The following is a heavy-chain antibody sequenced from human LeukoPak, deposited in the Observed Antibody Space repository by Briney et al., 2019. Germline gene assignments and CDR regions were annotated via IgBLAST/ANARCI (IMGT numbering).Heavy chain of an antibody. CDR3: AKGYSSSWYVGY. CDR2: ISSNSRYI. D-gene: IGHD6-13*01. CDR1: GFTFSTYS. J-gene: IGHJ4*02. Sequence: GGSLRLSCAASGFTFSTYSMNWVRQAPGKGLEWVSSISSNSRYIYYADSVKGRFTISRDNSKNTLYLQMNSLRAEDTAVYYCAKGYSSSWYVGYWGQGTLVTVSS. V-gene: IGHV3-21*01.